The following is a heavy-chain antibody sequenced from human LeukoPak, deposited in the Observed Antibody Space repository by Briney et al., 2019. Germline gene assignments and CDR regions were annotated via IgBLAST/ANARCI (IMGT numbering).Heavy chain of an antibody. D-gene: IGHD1-26*01. CDR2: TRNKANSYPT. V-gene: IGHV3-72*01. Sequence: PGGSLRLSCAASGFTFSDHYMDWVRQAPGKGLEWVGRTRNKANSYPTEYAASVKGRFTISRDDSKNSLYLQMNSLKTEDTAVYYCARAKSGSYYYYYGMDVWGQGTTVTVSS. CDR1: GFTFSDHY. J-gene: IGHJ6*02. CDR3: ARAKSGSYYYYYGMDV.